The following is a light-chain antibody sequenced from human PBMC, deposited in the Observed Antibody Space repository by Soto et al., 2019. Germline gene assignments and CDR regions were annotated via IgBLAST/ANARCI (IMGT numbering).Light chain of an antibody. CDR1: SSDVGGYNY. Sequence: QSVLTQPASVSGSPGQSITISCTGTSSDVGGYNYVSWYQQHPVKAPKLMIYDVTKRPSGVPDRFSGSKSGNTASLTISGLQAEDEADYYCCSHAGSYTYVFGTGTKVTVL. CDR3: CSHAGSYTYV. J-gene: IGLJ1*01. CDR2: DVT. V-gene: IGLV2-11*01.